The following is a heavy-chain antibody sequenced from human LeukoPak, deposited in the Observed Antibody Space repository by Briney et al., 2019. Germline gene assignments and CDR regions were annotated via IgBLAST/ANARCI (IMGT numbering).Heavy chain of an antibody. CDR2: ISRSSSYI. Sequence: GGSLRLSCAASGFTFSSYSMNWVRQAPGKGLEWVSSISRSSSYIYYADSVKGRFTISRDNAKNSLYLQMSSLRAEDTAVYYCASSRGEGFDYWGQGTLVTVSS. J-gene: IGHJ4*02. D-gene: IGHD3-16*01. V-gene: IGHV3-21*01. CDR1: GFTFSSYS. CDR3: ASSRGEGFDY.